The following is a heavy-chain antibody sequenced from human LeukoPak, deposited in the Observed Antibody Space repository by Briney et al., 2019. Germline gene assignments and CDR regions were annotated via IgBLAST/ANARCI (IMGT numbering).Heavy chain of an antibody. CDR1: GGTFSSYA. CDR3: ARDRRGATNSYYYYYMDV. CDR2: IIPIFGTA. Sequence: GASVKVSCKASGGTFSSYAISWVRQAPGQGLEWMGGIIPIFGTANYAQKFQGRVTITTDESTSTAYMELSSLRSEDTAVYYCARDRRGATNSYYYYYMDVWGKGTPVTVSS. J-gene: IGHJ6*03. V-gene: IGHV1-69*05. D-gene: IGHD1-26*01.